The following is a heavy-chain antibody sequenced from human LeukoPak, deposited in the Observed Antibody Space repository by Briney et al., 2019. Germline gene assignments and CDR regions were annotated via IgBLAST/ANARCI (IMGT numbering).Heavy chain of an antibody. CDR2: ISASGASS. D-gene: IGHD3-22*01. J-gene: IGHJ6*02. V-gene: IGHV3-23*01. CDR1: GFTFSSSA. CDR3: ATEGYFSDSSVHYFYYYGMDV. Sequence: GGSLRLSCAASGFTFSSSAMSWVRQVPGKGLEWVSGISASGASSYYADSVKGRFTISRDNSKSTLYLQMNSLRAEDTAVYYCATEGYFSDSSVHYFYYYGMDVWGQGTTVAVSS.